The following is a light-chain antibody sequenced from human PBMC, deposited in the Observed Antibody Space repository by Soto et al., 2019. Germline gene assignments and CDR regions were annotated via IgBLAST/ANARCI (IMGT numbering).Light chain of an antibody. J-gene: IGKJ1*01. Sequence: EIVLTQSPGTLSLSPGERATLPCRASQSVSNNYLAWYQQKPGQAPRLLIYGASNRATGIPDRFNGSGSGTDFTLTISRLEPEDFAVYYCQQYGSPGTFGQGTKV. CDR2: GAS. CDR3: QQYGSPGT. V-gene: IGKV3-20*01. CDR1: QSVSNNY.